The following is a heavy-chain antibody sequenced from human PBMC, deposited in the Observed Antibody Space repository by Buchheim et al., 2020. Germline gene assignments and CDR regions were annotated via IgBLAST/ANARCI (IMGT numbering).Heavy chain of an antibody. J-gene: IGHJ4*02. Sequence: QVQLVESGGGLVKPGGSLRLSCAASGFIFSDYYMSWIRQAPGKGLEWVSYISSSGSNKYYVHSVKGRFTISRDNTTKSLFLQMNSLRAEDTAVYYCARESYSGWFGATDYWGQGTL. CDR3: ARESYSGWFGATDY. D-gene: IGHD3-10*01. V-gene: IGHV3-11*01. CDR2: ISSSGSNK. CDR1: GFIFSDYY.